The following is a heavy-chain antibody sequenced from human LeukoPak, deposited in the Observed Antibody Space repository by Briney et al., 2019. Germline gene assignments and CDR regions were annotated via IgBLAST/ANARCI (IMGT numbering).Heavy chain of an antibody. D-gene: IGHD6-13*01. V-gene: IGHV3-23*01. CDR1: GFTFSSYA. CDR3: AKDRGGYSSSWYAEYFQH. CDR2: ISGSGGST. Sequence: GGSLRLSCAASGFTFSSYAMSWVRQAPGKGLEWVSAISGSGGSTYYADSVKGRFTITRDNSKNTLYLQMNSLRAEDTAVYYCAKDRGGYSSSWYAEYFQHWGQGTLVTVSS. J-gene: IGHJ1*01.